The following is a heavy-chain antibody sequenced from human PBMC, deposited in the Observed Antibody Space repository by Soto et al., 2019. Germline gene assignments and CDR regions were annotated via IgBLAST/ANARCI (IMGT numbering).Heavy chain of an antibody. Sequence: ASVKVSCKASGYTFTGYYMHWVRQAPGQGLEWMGWINPNSGGTNYAQKFQGRVTMTRDTSISTAYMELSRLRSDDTAVYYCARELRYFDWFRDYWGQGTLVTVSS. D-gene: IGHD3-9*01. J-gene: IGHJ4*02. CDR2: INPNSGGT. CDR1: GYTFTGYY. CDR3: ARELRYFDWFRDY. V-gene: IGHV1-2*02.